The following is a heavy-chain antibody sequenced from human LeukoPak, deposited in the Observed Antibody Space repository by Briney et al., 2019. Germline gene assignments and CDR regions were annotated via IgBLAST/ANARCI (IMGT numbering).Heavy chain of an antibody. CDR1: GFTFSGYN. CDR3: ARDLDPLNY. CDR2: ISSSGSTI. D-gene: IGHD3/OR15-3a*01. Sequence: PGGSLRLSCAASGFTFSGYNLNWVRQAPGKGLEWVSYISSSGSTIYYADSVKGRFTISRDNAKNSLFLQMNSLRAEDTAVYYCARDLDPLNYWGQGTLDTVSS. V-gene: IGHV3-48*01. J-gene: IGHJ4*02.